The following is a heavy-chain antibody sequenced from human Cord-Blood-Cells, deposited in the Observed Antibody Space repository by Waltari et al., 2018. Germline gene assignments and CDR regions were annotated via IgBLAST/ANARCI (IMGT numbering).Heavy chain of an antibody. D-gene: IGHD3-22*01. Sequence: QITLKESGPTLVKPTQTLTLTCTFSGFSLSTSGVGVGWIRQPPGKALEWLALIYWDDDKRYSPYLKSRLTLTKDASNNQVVLTMNNMEPVDTATYYCAKDMYYYDSSGYYTAEYFQHWGQGTLVTVSS. CDR1: GFSLSTSGVG. V-gene: IGHV2-5*02. CDR2: IYWDDDK. J-gene: IGHJ1*01. CDR3: AKDMYYYDSSGYYTAEYFQH.